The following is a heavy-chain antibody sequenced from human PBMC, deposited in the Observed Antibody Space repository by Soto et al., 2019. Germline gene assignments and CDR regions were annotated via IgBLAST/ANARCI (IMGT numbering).Heavy chain of an antibody. J-gene: IGHJ4*02. D-gene: IGHD5-12*01. V-gene: IGHV4-31*03. CDR3: ARTSAGYTYIGAFDY. Sequence: QVQLQESGPGLVKPSQTLSLTCTVSGGSISSGGYYWSWIRQHPGKGLEWIGYIYYSGSTYYNPSLKGRVTISVDTSKNQFSLKLSSVTAADTAVYYCARTSAGYTYIGAFDYWGQGTLVTVSS. CDR1: GGSISSGGYY. CDR2: IYYSGST.